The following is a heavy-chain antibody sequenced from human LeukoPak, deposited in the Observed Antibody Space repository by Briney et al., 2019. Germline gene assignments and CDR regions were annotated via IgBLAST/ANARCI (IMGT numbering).Heavy chain of an antibody. CDR1: GFTFSSYA. Sequence: PGGSLRLSCAASGFTFSSYAMSWVRQTPEKGLEWVSGISGSGLAFYANSVKGRFTISRDNSKNTLYLQMNSLRAEDTAVYYCARERDRMEWLFPRYYYYGMDVWGQGTTVTVSS. CDR3: ARERDRMEWLFPRYYYYGMDV. V-gene: IGHV3-23*01. D-gene: IGHD3-3*01. CDR2: ISGSGLA. J-gene: IGHJ6*02.